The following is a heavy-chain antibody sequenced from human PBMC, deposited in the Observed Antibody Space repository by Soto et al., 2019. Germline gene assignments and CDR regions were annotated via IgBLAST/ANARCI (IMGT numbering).Heavy chain of an antibody. CDR3: ATHEATVTD. CDR1: GFTFSSYE. J-gene: IGHJ4*02. V-gene: IGHV3-48*03. Sequence: EVQLVESGGGLVQPGGSLRLSCAASGFTFSSYEMNWVRQAPGKGLEWVSYISSSGSTIYYADSVKGRFTISRDNSKNTLYLQMNSLRAEHTAVYYCATHEATVTDWGQGTLVTVSS. CDR2: ISSSGSTI. D-gene: IGHD4-17*01.